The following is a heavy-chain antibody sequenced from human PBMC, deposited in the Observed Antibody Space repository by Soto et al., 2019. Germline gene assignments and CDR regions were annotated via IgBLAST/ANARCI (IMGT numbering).Heavy chain of an antibody. D-gene: IGHD3-16*01. CDR2: FDPEDGET. CDR3: ATDGSVRQRKGGVSPFYYYYYGMDV. J-gene: IGHJ6*02. Sequence: QVQLVQSGAEVKKPGASVKVSCKVSGYTLTELSMHWVRQAPGKGLEWMGGFDPEDGETIYAQKFKGRVTMTEDTSTDTAYMELSSLRSEDTAVYYCATDGSVRQRKGGVSPFYYYYYGMDVWGQGTTVTVSS. CDR1: GYTLTELS. V-gene: IGHV1-24*01.